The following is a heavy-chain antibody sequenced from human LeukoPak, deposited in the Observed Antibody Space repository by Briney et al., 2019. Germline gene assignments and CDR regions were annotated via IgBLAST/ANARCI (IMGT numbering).Heavy chain of an antibody. Sequence: GGSLRLSCAASGFTFSSYAMSWVRQAPGKGLEWVSAISGSGGSTYYADSVKGRFTISRDNSKNTLYQQMNSLRAEDTAVYYCAKDKTMIVVAEGADAFDIWGQGTMVTVSS. V-gene: IGHV3-23*01. CDR1: GFTFSSYA. CDR3: AKDKTMIVVAEGADAFDI. CDR2: ISGSGGST. J-gene: IGHJ3*02. D-gene: IGHD3-22*01.